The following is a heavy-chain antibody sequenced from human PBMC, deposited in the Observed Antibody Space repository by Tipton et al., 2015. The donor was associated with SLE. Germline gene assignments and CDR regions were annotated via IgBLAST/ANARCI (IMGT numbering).Heavy chain of an antibody. Sequence: TLSLTCAVYGGSFSGYYWSWIRQPPGKGLEWIGEINHSGSTNYNPSLKSRVTISVDTSKNQFSLKLSSVTAADTAVYYCARIIVGAHDTFDIWGQGTMVTVSS. D-gene: IGHD1-26*01. CDR2: INHSGST. V-gene: IGHV4-34*01. CDR3: ARIIVGAHDTFDI. J-gene: IGHJ3*02. CDR1: GGSFSGYY.